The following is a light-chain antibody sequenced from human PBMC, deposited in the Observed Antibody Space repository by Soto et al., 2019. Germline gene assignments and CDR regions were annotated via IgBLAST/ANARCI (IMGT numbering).Light chain of an antibody. J-gene: IGKJ2*01. CDR3: QKYNSAPYT. Sequence: DIQMTQSPSSLSASVGDRVTITCRASQGISNYLAWYQQKPGKVPKLLIYAASTLQSGVPSRFIGSGSGTDFTLTISCLPPEDVASYYCQKYNSAPYTFGQGTKLELK. CDR2: AAS. CDR1: QGISNY. V-gene: IGKV1-27*01.